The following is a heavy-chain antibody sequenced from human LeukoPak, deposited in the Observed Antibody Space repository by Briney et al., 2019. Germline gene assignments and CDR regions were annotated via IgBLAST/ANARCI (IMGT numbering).Heavy chain of an antibody. CDR3: AREGSQIFGVVTAFDY. J-gene: IGHJ4*02. D-gene: IGHD3-3*01. CDR1: GFTFSSYA. V-gene: IGHV3-23*01. CDR2: ISGSGGST. Sequence: GGSLRLSCAASGFTFSSYAMSWVRQAPGKGLEWVSAISGSGGSTYYADSVKGRFTISRDNSKNTLYLQMNSLRAEDTAVYYCAREGSQIFGVVTAFDYWGQGTLVTVSS.